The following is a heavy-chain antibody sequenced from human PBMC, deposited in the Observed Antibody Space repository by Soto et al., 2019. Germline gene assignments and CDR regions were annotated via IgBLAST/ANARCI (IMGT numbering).Heavy chain of an antibody. V-gene: IGHV1-2*02. CDR1: GYTFTGWY. CDR2: LNPKTGGT. D-gene: IGHD2-15*01. Sequence: QFQLVQSGAEVKKPGASVKVSCKASGYTFTGWYVHWVRQAPGQGLEWMGWLNPKTGGTYYAQRFKCSVSMTSDTSTSTAYLELNRLTSDDTAVYYSASGRAVAYWGQGTLVTVSS. CDR3: ASGRAVAY. J-gene: IGHJ4*02.